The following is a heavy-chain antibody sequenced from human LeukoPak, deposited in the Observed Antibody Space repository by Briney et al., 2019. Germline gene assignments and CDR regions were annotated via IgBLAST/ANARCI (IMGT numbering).Heavy chain of an antibody. CDR1: GYSFISYW. Sequence: GESLKISCKGSGYSFISYWIGWVRQMPGKGLEWMGIIYPGDSDTRYSPSFQGQVTISADKSISTAYPQWSSLKASDTAMYYCAGPYYYDSSGYYYQDAFDIWGQGTMVTVSS. J-gene: IGHJ3*02. V-gene: IGHV5-51*01. D-gene: IGHD3-22*01. CDR2: IYPGDSDT. CDR3: AGPYYYDSSGYYYQDAFDI.